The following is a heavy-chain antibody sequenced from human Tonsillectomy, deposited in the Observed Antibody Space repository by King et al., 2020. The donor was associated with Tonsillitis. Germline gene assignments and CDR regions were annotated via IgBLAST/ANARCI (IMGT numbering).Heavy chain of an antibody. CDR2: FYYSGNT. CDR3: ARDYGLN. V-gene: IGHV4-39*01. D-gene: IGHD4-17*01. CDR1: GGSISSSPYS. J-gene: IGHJ4*02. Sequence: QLQESGPGLVKPSETLSLTCAVSGGSISSSPYSWGWIRQPPGKGLEWIGRFYYSGNTYYNPSPNSRVTISVDTSKNQFSLRLTTVTAADTAVYYCARDYGLNWGQGTLVTVSS.